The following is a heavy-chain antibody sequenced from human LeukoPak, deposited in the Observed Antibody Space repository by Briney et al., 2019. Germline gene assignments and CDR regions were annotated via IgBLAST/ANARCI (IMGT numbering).Heavy chain of an antibody. CDR3: ARSGYSYGADAFDI. Sequence: SETLSLTCTVSGVSISSSNSYWGWIRQPPGKGLEWIGSIYYSGSTNYNPSLKSRVTISVDTSKNQFSLKLSSVTAADTAVYYCARSGYSYGADAFDIWGQGTMVTVSS. CDR1: GVSISSSNSY. D-gene: IGHD5-18*01. V-gene: IGHV4-39*07. J-gene: IGHJ3*02. CDR2: IYYSGST.